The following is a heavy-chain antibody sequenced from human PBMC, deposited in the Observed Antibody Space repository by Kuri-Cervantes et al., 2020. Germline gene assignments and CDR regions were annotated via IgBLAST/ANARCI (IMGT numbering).Heavy chain of an antibody. D-gene: IGHD5-18*01. CDR1: GFTFSSYG. CDR2: ISYDGSNK. CDR3: AKDTGEVDTAEIQPDY. J-gene: IGHJ4*02. Sequence: GGSLRLSCAASGFTFSSYGMHWVRQAPGKGLEWVAVISYDGSNKYYADSVKGRFTISRDNSKNTLYLQMNGLRAEDTAVYYCAKDTGEVDTAEIQPDYWGQGTLVTVSS. V-gene: IGHV3-30*18.